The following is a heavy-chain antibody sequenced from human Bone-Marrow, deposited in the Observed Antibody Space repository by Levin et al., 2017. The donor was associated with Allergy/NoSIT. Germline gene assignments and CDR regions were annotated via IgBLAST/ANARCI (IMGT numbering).Heavy chain of an antibody. CDR1: GFTFDDYA. V-gene: IGHV3-9*01. J-gene: IGHJ4*02. D-gene: IGHD3-9*01. Sequence: GGSLRLSCAASGFTFDDYAMHWVRQAPGKGLEWVSGISWNSGSIGYADSVKGRFTISRDNAKNSLYLQMNSLRAEDTALYYCAKGYYYDILTGYYKGYFDYWGQGTLVTVSS. CDR3: AKGYYYDILTGYYKGYFDY. CDR2: ISWNSGSI.